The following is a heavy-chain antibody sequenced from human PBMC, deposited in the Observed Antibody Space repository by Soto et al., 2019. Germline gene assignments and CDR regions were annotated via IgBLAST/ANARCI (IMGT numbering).Heavy chain of an antibody. CDR1: GGTFSSYT. CDR2: IIPILGIA. Sequence: QVQLVRSGAKVKKPGSSVKVSCKASGGTFSSYTISWVRHAPGQGLEWMGRIIPILGIANYAQKFQGRVTITADKSTSTAYMELSSLRSEDTAVYYCARGPPAAAGRTPFDYWGQGTLVTVSS. J-gene: IGHJ4*02. V-gene: IGHV1-69*02. CDR3: ARGPPAAAGRTPFDY. D-gene: IGHD6-13*01.